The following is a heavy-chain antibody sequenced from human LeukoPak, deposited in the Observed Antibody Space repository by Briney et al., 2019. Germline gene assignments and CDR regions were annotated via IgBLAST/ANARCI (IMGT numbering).Heavy chain of an antibody. J-gene: IGHJ2*01. V-gene: IGHV3-23*01. CDR2: VSITGGTT. D-gene: IGHD5-12*01. Sequence: GGSLKLSFAASGFTFFDYAMSWVRQAPERGLGWVSVVSITGGTTYNADSVKGRFTISRDNSKNTLYLQMRNLRVDDTAVYYCAISPLRGYFDLWGRGTLVTVSS. CDR1: GFTFFDYA. CDR3: AISPLRGYFDL.